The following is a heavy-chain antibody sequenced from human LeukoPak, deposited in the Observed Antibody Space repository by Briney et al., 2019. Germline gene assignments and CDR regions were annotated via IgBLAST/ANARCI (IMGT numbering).Heavy chain of an antibody. Sequence: SGGSLRLSCAASGFTFSSYSMNWVRQAPGKGLEWVSSISGSSSYIYYADSVKGRFTISRDNAKNSLYLQMNSLRAEDTAVYYCARDLDESREMATITAFDYWGQGTLVTVSS. CDR3: ARDLDESREMATITAFDY. CDR2: ISGSSSYI. D-gene: IGHD5-24*01. V-gene: IGHV3-21*01. CDR1: GFTFSSYS. J-gene: IGHJ4*02.